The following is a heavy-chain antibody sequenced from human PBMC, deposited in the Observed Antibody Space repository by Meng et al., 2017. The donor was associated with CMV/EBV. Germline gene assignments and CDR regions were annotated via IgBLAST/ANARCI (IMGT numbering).Heavy chain of an antibody. J-gene: IGHJ4*02. Sequence: CAASGFTFDDYTMHWVRQAPGKGLEWVSLISWDGGSTYYADSVKGRFTISRDNSKNSLYLQMNSLRTEDTALYYCAKGTSSWYGGGDYWGQGTLVTLL. D-gene: IGHD6-13*01. V-gene: IGHV3-43*01. CDR3: AKGTSSWYGGGDY. CDR2: ISWDGGST. CDR1: GFTFDDYT.